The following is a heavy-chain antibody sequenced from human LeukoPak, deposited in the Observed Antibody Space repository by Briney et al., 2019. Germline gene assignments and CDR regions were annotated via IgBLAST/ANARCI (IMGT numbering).Heavy chain of an antibody. Sequence: SETLSLTCAVYGGSFSGYYWSWIRQPPGKGLEWIGEINHSGSTNYNPSLKSRVTISVDTSKNQFSLKLSSVTAADTAVYYCAREGPTVTRIIDHWGQGTLVTVSS. CDR2: INHSGST. J-gene: IGHJ4*02. V-gene: IGHV4-34*01. CDR1: GGSFSGYY. CDR3: AREGPTVTRIIDH. D-gene: IGHD4-17*01.